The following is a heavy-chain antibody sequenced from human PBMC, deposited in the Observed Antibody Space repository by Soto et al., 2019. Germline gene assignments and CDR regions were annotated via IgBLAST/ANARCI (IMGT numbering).Heavy chain of an antibody. CDR1: GYTLTSYY. J-gene: IGHJ1*01. CDR3: ARGDYDVLTGYYPLYF. CDR2: INPSGGST. V-gene: IGHV1-46*01. Sequence: QVQLVQSGAEVKKPGASVKGSCKASGYTLTSYYMHWVRQAPGQGLAWMGIINPSGGSTSYAQNYKGRITMPSDTSTTTVYMELSSLRSDDTAVYFCARGDYDVLTGYYPLYFWVQGTLFTVS. D-gene: IGHD3-9*01.